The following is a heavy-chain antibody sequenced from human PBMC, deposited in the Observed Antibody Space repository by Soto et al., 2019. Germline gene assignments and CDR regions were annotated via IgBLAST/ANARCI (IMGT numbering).Heavy chain of an antibody. CDR3: ASLRYCTNGVCYIRGY. V-gene: IGHV1-69*02. Sequence: QVQLVQSGAEVKKPGSSVKVSCKASGGTFSSYTISWVRQAPGQGLEWMGRIIPILGIANYAQKFQGRVTITADKSTSTAYMELSSLRSEDTAVYYCASLRYCTNGVCYIRGYWGQGTLVTVSS. CDR2: IIPILGIA. D-gene: IGHD2-8*01. J-gene: IGHJ4*02. CDR1: GGTFSSYT.